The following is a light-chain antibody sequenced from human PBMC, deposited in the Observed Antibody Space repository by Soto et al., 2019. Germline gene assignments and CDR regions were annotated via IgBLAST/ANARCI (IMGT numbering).Light chain of an antibody. CDR3: QQYGSSPVT. CDR1: QSVSSSY. J-gene: IGKJ2*01. Sequence: EIVSTQSPGTLSLSPGERATLSCRASQSVSSSYLAWYQQKPGQAPRLLIYGASSRATGIPDRFSGSGSGTEFTLTISRLEPEDFAVYYCQQYGSSPVTFGQGTKLEIK. V-gene: IGKV3-20*01. CDR2: GAS.